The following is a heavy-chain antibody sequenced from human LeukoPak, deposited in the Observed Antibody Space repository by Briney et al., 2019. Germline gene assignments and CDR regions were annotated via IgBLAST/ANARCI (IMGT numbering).Heavy chain of an antibody. Sequence: SVKVSCKASGGTFSSYAISWVRQAPGQGLEWMGRIIPILGIANYAQKFQGRVTITADTSTSTAYMELRSLRSDDTAVYYCARDLLSSGGDYWGQGTLVTVSS. CDR2: IIPILGIA. D-gene: IGHD6-19*01. J-gene: IGHJ4*02. V-gene: IGHV1-69*04. CDR1: GGTFSSYA. CDR3: ARDLLSSGGDY.